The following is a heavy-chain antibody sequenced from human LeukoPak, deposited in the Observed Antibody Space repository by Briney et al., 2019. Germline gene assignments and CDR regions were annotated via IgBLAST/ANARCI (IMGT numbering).Heavy chain of an antibody. CDR3: VGQKPGLRAFDI. D-gene: IGHD1-26*01. CDR2: TYYRSKWFN. Sequence: SQTLSLTCAISGDSVSRKSAAWNWIRQSPSKGLEWLGRTYYRSKWFNEYAVSVKSRITINPDTSKNQFSLQLSSVTPEDTAVYYGVGQKPGLRAFDIGGQGTMVTVSS. CDR1: GDSVSRKSAA. V-gene: IGHV6-1*01. J-gene: IGHJ3*02.